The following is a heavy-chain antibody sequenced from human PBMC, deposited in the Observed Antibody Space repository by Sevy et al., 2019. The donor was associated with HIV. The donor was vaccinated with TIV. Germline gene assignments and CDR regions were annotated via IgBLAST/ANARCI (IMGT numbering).Heavy chain of an antibody. D-gene: IGHD4-17*01. CDR3: AKDRRYGDIGLFDY. CDR1: GFTFSSYA. CDR2: ISGSGDTT. Sequence: GGSLRLSCVVSGFTFSSYALSWVRQAPGKGLEWVSVISGSGDTTYYADSVKGRFTISRDNSKNTVYLQINSLRAEDMAVYYCAKDRRYGDIGLFDYWGQGTLVTVSS. J-gene: IGHJ4*02. V-gene: IGHV3-23*01.